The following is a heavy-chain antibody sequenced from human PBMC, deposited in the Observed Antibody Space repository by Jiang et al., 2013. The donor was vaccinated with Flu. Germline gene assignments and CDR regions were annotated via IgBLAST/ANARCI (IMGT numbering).Heavy chain of an antibody. V-gene: IGHV3-23*01. CDR1: GFTFSGYA. CDR3: AKDWGSSGPAYFDY. CDR2: ISGSGGST. Sequence: RLSCAASGFTFSGYAMSWVRQAPGKGLEWVSAISGSGGSTYYADSVKGRFTISRDNSKNTLYLQMNSLRAEDTAVYYCAKDWGSSGPAYFDYWGQGTLVTVSS. J-gene: IGHJ4*02. D-gene: IGHD3-16*01.